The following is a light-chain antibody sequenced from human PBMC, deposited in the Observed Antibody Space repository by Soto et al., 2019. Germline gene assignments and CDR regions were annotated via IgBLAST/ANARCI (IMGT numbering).Light chain of an antibody. CDR3: QQYNSYPFT. Sequence: DIQMTQSPSTLSASGGDRVTITCRASQSISSWLAWYQQKPGKAPKLLIYKASSLESGVPSRFSGSGSGTEFTLTISSLQPDDFATYHCQQYNSYPFTFGPGTKVDIK. J-gene: IGKJ3*01. CDR2: KAS. CDR1: QSISSW. V-gene: IGKV1-5*03.